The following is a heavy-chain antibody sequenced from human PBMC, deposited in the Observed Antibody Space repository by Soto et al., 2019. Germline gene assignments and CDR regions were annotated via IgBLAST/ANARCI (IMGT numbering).Heavy chain of an antibody. CDR3: ARDGYCSGGSSSSVPVFDY. V-gene: IGHV3-33*01. CDR1: GFTFSSYG. D-gene: IGHD2-15*01. J-gene: IGHJ4*02. Sequence: QVQLVESGGGVVQPGRSLRLSCAASGFTFSSYGMHWVRQAPGKGLEWVAVIWYDGSNKYYADSVKGRFTISRDNSKNTLYLPMNSVRAEDTAVYYCARDGYCSGGSSSSVPVFDYWGQGTLVTVSS. CDR2: IWYDGSNK.